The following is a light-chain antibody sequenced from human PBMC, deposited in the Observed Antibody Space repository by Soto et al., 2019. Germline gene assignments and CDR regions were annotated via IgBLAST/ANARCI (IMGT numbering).Light chain of an antibody. J-gene: IGKJ1*01. V-gene: IGKV3-15*01. CDR3: QHYHNWHPWT. CDR2: GAS. CDR1: QSVSSN. Sequence: EIVMTQSPATLSVSPGERATLSCRASQSVSSNLAWYQQKPGQAPRLLIYGASTRATGIPARFSGSGSGTKFTLTISSLQSEDFAVYYCQHYHNWHPWTFGQGTKVEV.